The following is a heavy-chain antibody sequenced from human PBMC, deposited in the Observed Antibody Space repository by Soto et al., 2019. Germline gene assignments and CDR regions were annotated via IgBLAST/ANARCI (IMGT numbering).Heavy chain of an antibody. CDR3: ASRDPGTSVDY. CDR1: GGSFTSNNW. CDR2: IYRTGST. V-gene: IGHV4-4*02. Sequence: QVQLQESGPGLVKPSGTPSLTCAVSGGSFTSNNWWTWVRQPPGQGLEWIGEIYRTGSTNYNPSLKRRVTISLDKSENQFSLKVTSLTAADTAVYYCASRDPGTSVDYWGQGTLVTVSS. J-gene: IGHJ4*02. D-gene: IGHD1-7*01.